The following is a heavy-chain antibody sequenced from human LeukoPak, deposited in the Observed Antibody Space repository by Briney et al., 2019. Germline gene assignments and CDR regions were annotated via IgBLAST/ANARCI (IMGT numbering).Heavy chain of an antibody. CDR1: GFTVSSNY. J-gene: IGHJ4*02. V-gene: IGHV3-23*01. CDR2: ISGSGGAT. D-gene: IGHD3-10*01. CDR3: ARGGVDHYGSGTYYLMYYFDH. Sequence: GGSLRLSCAASGFTVSSNYMSWIRQPPGKGLEWVSGISGSGGATYYADSVKGRFTVSRDDPRNTLYLQMNSVRAEDTAVYFCARGGVDHYGSGTYYLMYYFDHWGQGALVTVSS.